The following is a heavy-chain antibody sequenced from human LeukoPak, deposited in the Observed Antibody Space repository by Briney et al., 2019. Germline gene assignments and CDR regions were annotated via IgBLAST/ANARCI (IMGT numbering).Heavy chain of an antibody. J-gene: IGHJ5*02. Sequence: SETLSLTCAVYGGSFSGYYWSWIRQPPGKGLEWIGEINHSGSTNYNPSLKSRVTISVDTSKNQFSLKLSSVTAADTAMYYCARGGYNWNPINWLDPWGQGTLVTVSS. CDR1: GGSFSGYY. CDR2: INHSGST. D-gene: IGHD1-20*01. CDR3: ARGGYNWNPINWLDP. V-gene: IGHV4-34*01.